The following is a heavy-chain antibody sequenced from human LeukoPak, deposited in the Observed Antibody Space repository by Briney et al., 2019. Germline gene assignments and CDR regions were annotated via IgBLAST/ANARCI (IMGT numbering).Heavy chain of an antibody. CDR2: ISGSGTIT. CDR3: AILTTHSSSSQFDY. D-gene: IGHD6-6*01. V-gene: IGHV3-23*01. Sequence: GGSLRLSCAASGFTFSRYAMSWVSQAPGKGLEWVSAISGSGTITYYADSVKGRFTISRDNSKDTLYLQMNSLRAEDTAIYFCAILTTHSSSSQFDYWGQGTLVTVSS. CDR1: GFTFSRYA. J-gene: IGHJ4*02.